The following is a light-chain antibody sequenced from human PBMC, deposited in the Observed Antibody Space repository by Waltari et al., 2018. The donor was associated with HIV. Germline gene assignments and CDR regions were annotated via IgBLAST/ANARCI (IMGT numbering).Light chain of an antibody. CDR2: QDT. V-gene: IGLV3-1*01. CDR1: NLKRNY. J-gene: IGLJ2*01. Sequence: YELTQSPSVSVSPGQTAIITCSGDNLKRNYVCWYQQKPVQSPVLLLYQDTKRPSGIPERFSGSKSGNTATLTISGTQALDEADYYCHAWDSTTVLFGGGTELTVL. CDR3: HAWDSTTVL.